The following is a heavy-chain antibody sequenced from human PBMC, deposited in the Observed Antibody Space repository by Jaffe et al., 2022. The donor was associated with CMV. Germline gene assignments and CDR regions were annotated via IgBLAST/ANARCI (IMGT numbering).Heavy chain of an antibody. J-gene: IGHJ6*02. CDR1: GFTFSSYW. Sequence: EVQLVESGGGLVQPGGSLRLSCAASGFTFSSYWMHWVRQAPGKGLVWVSRINSDGSSTSYADSVKGRFTISRDNAKNTLYLQMNSLRAEDTAVYYCAGGYSSSWYPGVGYYGMDVWGQGTTVTVSS. CDR2: INSDGSST. V-gene: IGHV3-74*01. D-gene: IGHD6-13*01. CDR3: AGGYSSSWYPGVGYYGMDV.